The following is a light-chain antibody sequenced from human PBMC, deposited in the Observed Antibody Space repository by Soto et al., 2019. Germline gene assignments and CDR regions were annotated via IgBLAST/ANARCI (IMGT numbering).Light chain of an antibody. Sequence: DIVMTQSPLSLPVTPGEPASISCRSSQSLLHSNGYNYLDWYLQKPGQSPQLLISLGSNRASGVPDRFSGSGSGTDFTLKISRVEAEDVGVIYCMQGIQTPLTVGGGTKVEIK. CDR3: MQGIQTPLT. CDR2: LGS. V-gene: IGKV2-28*01. CDR1: QSLLHSNGYNY. J-gene: IGKJ4*01.